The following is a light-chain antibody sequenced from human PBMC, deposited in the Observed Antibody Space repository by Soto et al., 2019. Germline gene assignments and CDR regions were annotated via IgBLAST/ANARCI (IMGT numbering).Light chain of an antibody. J-gene: IGLJ3*02. Sequence: QPVLTQSPSASASLGASVKLTCTLSSGHGSYAIAWHQQQPEKGPRYLMKLNSDGSHSKGDGIPDRFSGSSSGAERYLTISSLQSEDEADYYCQTWGTGIHVFGGGTKLTVL. CDR3: QTWGTGIHV. V-gene: IGLV4-69*01. CDR2: LNSDGSH. CDR1: SGHGSYA.